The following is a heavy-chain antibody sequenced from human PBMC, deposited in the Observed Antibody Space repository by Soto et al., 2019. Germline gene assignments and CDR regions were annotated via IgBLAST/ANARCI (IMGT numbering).Heavy chain of an antibody. CDR3: ARYRDLLKDFDY. V-gene: IGHV3-21*01. J-gene: IGHJ4*02. D-gene: IGHD1-26*01. CDR2: ISSSSGFI. Sequence: PGGSLRLSCAASGFTFSSYSMNWVRQAPGKGLEWVSSISSSSGFIYYADSVKGRFTISRDNAKDSLYLQLNSLRAEDTAVYYCARYRDLLKDFDYWGQGT. CDR1: GFTFSSYS.